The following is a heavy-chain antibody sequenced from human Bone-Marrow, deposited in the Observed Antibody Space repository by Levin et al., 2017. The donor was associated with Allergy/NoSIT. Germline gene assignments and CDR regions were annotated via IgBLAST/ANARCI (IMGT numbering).Heavy chain of an antibody. J-gene: IGHJ4*02. V-gene: IGHV1-18*01. CDR2: ISDYNGNS. CDR3: AREVKGDGSGWHFDT. CDR1: GYPFTTFG. Sequence: GESLKISCNTSGYPFTTFGVNWVRQAPGQGLEWMGWISDYNGNSNYAQKFQGRVTMTTDTTTNTVYMELRSLRSADTALYYCAREVKGDGSGWHFDTWGQGTLVTVSS. D-gene: IGHD6-19*01.